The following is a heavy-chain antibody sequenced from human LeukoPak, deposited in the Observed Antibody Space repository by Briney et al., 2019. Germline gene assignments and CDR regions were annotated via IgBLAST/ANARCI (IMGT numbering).Heavy chain of an antibody. Sequence: GESLKISCEGSGYSFTSYWIGWVRQMPGKGLEWMGIIYPGDSDTRYSPPFQGQVTISADKSISTAYLQWSSLKASDTAMYYCARLKDYYDSSGYEDYWGQGTLVTVSS. CDR3: ARLKDYYDSSGYEDY. J-gene: IGHJ4*02. V-gene: IGHV5-51*01. CDR2: IYPGDSDT. CDR1: GYSFTSYW. D-gene: IGHD3-22*01.